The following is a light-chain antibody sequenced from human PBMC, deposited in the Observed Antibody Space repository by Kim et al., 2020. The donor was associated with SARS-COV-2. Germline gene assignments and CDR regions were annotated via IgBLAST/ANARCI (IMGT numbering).Light chain of an antibody. J-gene: IGKJ4*01. CDR2: GAS. Sequence: GSPGERATRSCRASQSVSSNLAWYQQKPGQAPRLLIYGASTRATGIPARFSGSGSGTEFTLTISSLQSEDFAVYYCHQYNNWPLTFGGGTKVDIK. CDR1: QSVSSN. CDR3: HQYNNWPLT. V-gene: IGKV3-15*01.